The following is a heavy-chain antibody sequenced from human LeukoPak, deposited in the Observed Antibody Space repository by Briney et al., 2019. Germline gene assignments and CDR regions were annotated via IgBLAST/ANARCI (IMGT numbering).Heavy chain of an antibody. CDR3: ARGPYDSSGYYYVGNWFDP. V-gene: IGHV4-34*01. Sequence: SETLSITCAVYGGSFSGYYWSWIRQPPGKGLEWIGEINHSGSTNYNPSLKSRVTISVDTSKNQFSLKLSSVTAADTAVYYCARGPYDSSGYYYVGNWFDPWGQGTLVTVSS. CDR1: GGSFSGYY. CDR2: INHSGST. J-gene: IGHJ5*02. D-gene: IGHD3-22*01.